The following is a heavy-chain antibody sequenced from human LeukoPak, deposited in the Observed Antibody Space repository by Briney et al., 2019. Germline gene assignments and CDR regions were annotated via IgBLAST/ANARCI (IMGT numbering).Heavy chain of an antibody. Sequence: ASVKVSCKASGFTLTNYDINWVRQAPGQGLEWMGGIIPIFGTANYAQKFQGRVTITADESTSTAYMELSSLRSEDTAVYYCAREKRGSGSYSDYWGQGTLVTVSS. J-gene: IGHJ4*02. D-gene: IGHD1-26*01. CDR3: AREKRGSGSYSDY. CDR1: GFTLTNYD. V-gene: IGHV1-69*13. CDR2: IIPIFGTA.